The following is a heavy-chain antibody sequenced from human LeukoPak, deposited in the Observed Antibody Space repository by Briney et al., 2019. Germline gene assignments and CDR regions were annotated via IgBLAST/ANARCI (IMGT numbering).Heavy chain of an antibody. CDR2: TYYRSKWYN. Sequence: SQTLSLTCAISGDSVSSNSAAWNWIRQSPSRGLEWLGRTYYRSKWYNDYAVSVKSRITINPDTSKNQVSLKLRSVTASDTAVYYCATGGWFSPSYFGKWGLGTLVIVSS. J-gene: IGHJ4*02. CDR1: GDSVSSNSAA. CDR3: ATGGWFSPSYFGK. D-gene: IGHD2-15*01. V-gene: IGHV6-1*01.